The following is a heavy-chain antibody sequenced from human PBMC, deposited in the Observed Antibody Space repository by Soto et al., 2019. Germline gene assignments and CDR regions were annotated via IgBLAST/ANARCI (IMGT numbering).Heavy chain of an antibody. D-gene: IGHD6-13*01. CDR1: GGSISSSSYY. CDR3: ARHTPNSSSWYKGRGPFDY. J-gene: IGHJ4*02. Sequence: PSETLSLTCTVSGGSISSSSYYWGWIRQPPGKGLEWIGSIYYSGSTYYNPSLKSRVTISVDTSKNQFSLKLSSVTAADTAVYYCARHTPNSSSWYKGRGPFDYWGQGTLVTVSS. V-gene: IGHV4-39*01. CDR2: IYYSGST.